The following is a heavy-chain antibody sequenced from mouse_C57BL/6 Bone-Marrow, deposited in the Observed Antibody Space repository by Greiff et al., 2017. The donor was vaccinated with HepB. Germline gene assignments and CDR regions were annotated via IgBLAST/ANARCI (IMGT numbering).Heavy chain of an antibody. CDR3: ARAEGTTVVDY. V-gene: IGHV3-6*01. Sequence: DVQLQESGPGLVKPSQSLSLTCSVTGYSITSGYYWNWIRQFPGNKLEWMGYIIYDGSNNYNPSLKNRISITRDTSKNQFFLKLNSVTTEDTATYYCARAEGTTVVDYWGQGTTLTVAS. D-gene: IGHD1-1*01. J-gene: IGHJ2*01. CDR1: GYSITSGYY. CDR2: IIYDGSN.